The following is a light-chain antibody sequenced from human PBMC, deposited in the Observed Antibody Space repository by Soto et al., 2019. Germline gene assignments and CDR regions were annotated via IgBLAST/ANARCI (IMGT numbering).Light chain of an antibody. CDR1: QSVGSY. V-gene: IGKV3-11*01. Sequence: EVVLTQSPATLSLSPGDGATLSCRASQSVGSYLAWYQQKPGQAPRLLIYDASNRATGVPARSSGSGSGTDFTLTIGSLEPEDFALYYCQHRSNWPLTFGGGTKVEI. J-gene: IGKJ4*01. CDR2: DAS. CDR3: QHRSNWPLT.